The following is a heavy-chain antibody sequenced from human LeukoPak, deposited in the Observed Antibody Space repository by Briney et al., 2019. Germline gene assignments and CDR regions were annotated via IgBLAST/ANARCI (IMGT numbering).Heavy chain of an antibody. V-gene: IGHV3-48*01. J-gene: IGHJ4*02. CDR1: GFTFISYS. CDR2: ISSSSTI. Sequence: GGCLRLSCAASGFTFISYSMNWVRQAPGKGLEWVSYISSSSTIYYADSVKGRFTISRDNAKNSLYLQMNSLRAEDTAVYYCARDHYYYDSSGPRCFDYWGQATLVTVSS. CDR3: ARDHYYYDSSGPRCFDY. D-gene: IGHD3-22*01.